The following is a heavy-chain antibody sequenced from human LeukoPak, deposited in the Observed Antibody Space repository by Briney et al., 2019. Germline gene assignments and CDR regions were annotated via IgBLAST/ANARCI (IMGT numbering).Heavy chain of an antibody. CDR2: IYYSGNT. CDR3: ARQTGSGLFILP. D-gene: IGHD3/OR15-3a*01. CDR1: GVSISSSNSY. Sequence: SETPSLTCTVSGVSISSSNSYWGWIRQPPGKGLEWIGSIYYSGNTYYNASLKSQVSISIDTSTNQFSLRLTSVTAADTAVYCCARQTGSGLFILPGGQGTLVTVSS. J-gene: IGHJ4*02. V-gene: IGHV4-39*01.